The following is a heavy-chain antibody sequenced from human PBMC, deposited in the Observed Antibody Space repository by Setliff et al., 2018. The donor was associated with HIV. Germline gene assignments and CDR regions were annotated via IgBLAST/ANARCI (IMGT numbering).Heavy chain of an antibody. CDR3: ATGITMAPDY. Sequence: SETLSLTCAISGGSITSSNWWSWVRQSPGKGLEWIGDIYHRGKTNYNPSLKSRATLSVDKSRNQFSLTLTSVTAADTAVYYCATGITMAPDYWGQGSLVTVSS. J-gene: IGHJ4*02. CDR1: GGSITSSNW. CDR2: IYHRGKT. D-gene: IGHD1-20*01. V-gene: IGHV4-4*02.